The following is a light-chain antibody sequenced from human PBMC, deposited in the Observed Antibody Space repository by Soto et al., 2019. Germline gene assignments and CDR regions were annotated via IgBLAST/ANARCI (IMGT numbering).Light chain of an antibody. V-gene: IGKV3-20*01. J-gene: IGKJ1*01. CDR2: GAS. CDR1: QSVISNY. Sequence: EIVLTQSPGTLSLSPGERATLSCRASQSVISNYLAWYQQKPGQAPRLLIYGASSRATGFPDRFSGSGSGTDFTLTISRLEPEDFAVYYCQQYGRSSWTFGQGTKVEIK. CDR3: QQYGRSSWT.